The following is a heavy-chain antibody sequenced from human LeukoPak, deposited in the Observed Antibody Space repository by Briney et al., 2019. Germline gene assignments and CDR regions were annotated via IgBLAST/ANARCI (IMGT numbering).Heavy chain of an antibody. J-gene: IGHJ4*02. Sequence: SSETLSLTCTVSGGSISSYYWSWIRQPPGKGLEWIGEINHSGSTNYNPSLKSRVTISVDTSKNQFSLKLSSVTAADTAVYYCARGENDYGDYFGQGTLVTVPS. CDR3: ARGENDYGDY. CDR2: INHSGST. CDR1: GGSISSYY. V-gene: IGHV4-34*01.